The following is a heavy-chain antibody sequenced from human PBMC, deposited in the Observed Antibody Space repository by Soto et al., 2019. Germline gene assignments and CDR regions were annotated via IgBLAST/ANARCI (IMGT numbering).Heavy chain of an antibody. D-gene: IGHD5-12*01. V-gene: IGHV3-53*01. CDR1: GFTVSSNY. CDR2: IYSGGST. Sequence: EVQVVESGGGLIQPGGSLRLSCAASGFTVSSNYMSWVRQAPGKGLEWVSIIYSGGSTFYADSVKGRFTISRDNSKNTVYVQMNARRAHDTAVYYCETGVPITPGTFDYRGQGTLVTVSS. J-gene: IGHJ4*02. CDR3: ETGVPITPGTFDY.